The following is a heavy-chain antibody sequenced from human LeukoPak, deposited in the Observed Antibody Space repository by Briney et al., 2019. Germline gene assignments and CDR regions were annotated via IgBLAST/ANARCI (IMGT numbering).Heavy chain of an antibody. Sequence: PGGSLRLSCAASGFTFSSYSMNWVRQAPGKGLEWVSSISSSSSYIYYADSVKGRFTISRDNAKNSLYLQMNSLRAEDTAVYYCARGPGPLGSSEFDYWGQGTLVTVSS. CDR1: GFTFSSYS. D-gene: IGHD6-6*01. CDR2: ISSSSSYI. CDR3: ARGPGPLGSSEFDY. V-gene: IGHV3-21*01. J-gene: IGHJ4*02.